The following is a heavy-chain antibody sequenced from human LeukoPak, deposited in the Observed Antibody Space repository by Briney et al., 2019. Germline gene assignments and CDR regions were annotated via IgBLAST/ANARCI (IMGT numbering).Heavy chain of an antibody. CDR1: GYTFSGYY. J-gene: IGHJ4*02. CDR2: INPNTGGT. CDR3: ARVVDILTGHDTALDY. V-gene: IGHV1-2*02. D-gene: IGHD3-9*01. Sequence: ASVKVSCKASGYTFSGYYIHWVRQAPGQGLEWMGWINPNTGGTNFAQNFQGRVTMTTVTSISTAYMELSRPRSDDTAVYYCARVVDILTGHDTALDYRGQGTLVTVSS.